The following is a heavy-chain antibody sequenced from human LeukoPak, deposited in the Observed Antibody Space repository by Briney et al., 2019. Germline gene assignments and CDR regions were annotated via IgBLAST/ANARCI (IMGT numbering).Heavy chain of an antibody. D-gene: IGHD4-23*01. CDR3: ASFSDGKDSDFDH. CDR2: IYPGNSNT. J-gene: IGHJ4*02. V-gene: IGHV5-51*01. CDR1: GYSFTSYW. Sequence: GESLKISCKGFGYSFTSYWIGWVRQMPGKGLEWMGIIYPGNSNTRYRPSFQGQVTISADKSINTAYLQWRSLKASDTAIYYCASFSDGKDSDFDHWGQGTLVTVSS.